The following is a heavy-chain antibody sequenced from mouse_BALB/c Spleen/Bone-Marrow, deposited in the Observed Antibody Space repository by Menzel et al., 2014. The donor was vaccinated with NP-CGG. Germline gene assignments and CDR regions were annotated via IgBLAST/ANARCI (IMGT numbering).Heavy chain of an antibody. D-gene: IGHD1-1*01. CDR1: GFNIKDTY. Sequence: EVKLLESGAELVEPGASVKLSCTASGFNIKDTYMHWVKQRPEQGLEWIGRIDPANGNTKYDPKFQGKATITADTSSNTAYLQLSSLTSEDTAVYYCASYYYGSAWFAYWSQGTLVTVSA. CDR3: ASYYYGSAWFAY. CDR2: IDPANGNT. J-gene: IGHJ3*01. V-gene: IGHV14-3*02.